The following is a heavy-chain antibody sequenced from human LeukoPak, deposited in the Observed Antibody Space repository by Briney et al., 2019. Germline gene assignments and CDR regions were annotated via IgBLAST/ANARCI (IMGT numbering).Heavy chain of an antibody. CDR3: ARASPSGAAAEFLDI. V-gene: IGHV4-34*01. J-gene: IGHJ3*02. CDR1: GGSFSSYY. CDR2: INHSGST. D-gene: IGHD6-13*01. Sequence: PSETLSLTCAVYGGSFSSYYRSWIRQPPGKGLEWIGEINHSGSTNYNPSLKSRVTISVDTSKNQFSLKLSSVTAADTAVYYCARASPSGAAAEFLDIWGQGTMVTVSS.